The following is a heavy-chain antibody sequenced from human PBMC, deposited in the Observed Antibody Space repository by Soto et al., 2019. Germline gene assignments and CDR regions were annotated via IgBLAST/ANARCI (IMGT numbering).Heavy chain of an antibody. D-gene: IGHD4-4*01. J-gene: IGHJ4*02. CDR3: TTTAVTTSDY. Sequence: EVQLVESGGGLVQPGGSLKLSCAASGFTFSGSAMHWVRQASGKGLEWVGRIRSKANSYATAYAASVKGRFTISRDDSKTRAYLQMDSVKTEDTAVYYCTTTAVTTSDYWGQGTLVTVSS. V-gene: IGHV3-73*02. CDR1: GFTFSGSA. CDR2: IRSKANSYAT.